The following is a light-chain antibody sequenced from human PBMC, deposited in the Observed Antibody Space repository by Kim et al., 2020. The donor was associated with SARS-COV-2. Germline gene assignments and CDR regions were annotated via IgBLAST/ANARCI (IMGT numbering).Light chain of an antibody. CDR3: NSRDSNDNVV. CDR1: SLRSYY. J-gene: IGLJ2*01. CDR2: GKN. Sequence: ALGQTVRITGQGDSLRSYYATWYQKKPGQAPILVIYGKNNRPSGIPDRVSGSSSGNTASLTITGTQAGDEADYYCNSRDSNDNVVFGGGTQLTVL. V-gene: IGLV3-19*01.